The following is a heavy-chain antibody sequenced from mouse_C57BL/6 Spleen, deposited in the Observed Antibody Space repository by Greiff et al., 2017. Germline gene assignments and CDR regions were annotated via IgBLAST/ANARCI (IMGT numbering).Heavy chain of an antibody. CDR3: ARLRSWYFDV. J-gene: IGHJ1*03. CDR2: IDPSDSYT. V-gene: IGHV1-50*01. Sequence: VQLQQPGAELVKPGASVKLSCKASGYTFTSYWMQWVKQRPGQGLEWIGEIDPSDSYTNYNQKFKGKATLTVDTSSSTAYMQLSSLTSEDSAVYYCARLRSWYFDVGGTGTTVTVSS. D-gene: IGHD1-1*01. CDR1: GYTFTSYW.